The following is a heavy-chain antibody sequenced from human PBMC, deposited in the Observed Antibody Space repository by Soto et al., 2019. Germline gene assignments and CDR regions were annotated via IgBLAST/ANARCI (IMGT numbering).Heavy chain of an antibody. Sequence: SETLSLTCTVSGGSISSSSYYWGWIRQPPGKGLEWIGSIYYNGSTYYNPSLKSRVTISVDTSKNQFSLKLSSVTAADTAVYYCARPYDYGVKWYFDLWGRGTLVTVSS. J-gene: IGHJ2*01. CDR3: ARPYDYGVKWYFDL. CDR1: GGSISSSSYY. CDR2: IYYNGST. D-gene: IGHD4-17*01. V-gene: IGHV4-39*01.